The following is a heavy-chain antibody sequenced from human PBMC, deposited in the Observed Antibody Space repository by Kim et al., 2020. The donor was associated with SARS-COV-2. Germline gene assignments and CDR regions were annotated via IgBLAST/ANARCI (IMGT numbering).Heavy chain of an antibody. D-gene: IGHD1-26*01. Sequence: KSRVTISVDTSKNQFSLKLSSVTAADTAVYYSARDRGQGIVGAKTDAFDIWGQGTMVTVSS. J-gene: IGHJ3*02. CDR3: ARDRGQGIVGAKTDAFDI. V-gene: IGHV4-59*01.